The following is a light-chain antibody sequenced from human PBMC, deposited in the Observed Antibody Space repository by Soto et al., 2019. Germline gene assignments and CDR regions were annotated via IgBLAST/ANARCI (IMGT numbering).Light chain of an antibody. CDR2: DAS. CDR1: QSVSTS. Sequence: EIVLTQSPATLSLSPGERVTLSCRASQSVSTSLDWFQHKPGQPPRLLIYDASNRATGIPARFSGSGSGTDFTLTISSLEPEDFAGYYCQQRTNGLTFGGGTKVEIK. J-gene: IGKJ4*01. V-gene: IGKV3-11*01. CDR3: QQRTNGLT.